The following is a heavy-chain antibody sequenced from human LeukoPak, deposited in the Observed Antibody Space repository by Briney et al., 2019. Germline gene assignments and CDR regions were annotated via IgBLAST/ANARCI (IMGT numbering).Heavy chain of an antibody. D-gene: IGHD3-10*01. CDR1: GFTFDDYA. CDR2: ISWNSGSI. V-gene: IGHV3-9*01. CDR3: AIRGSPMVRNY. Sequence: PGRSLRLSCAASGFTFDDYAMHWVRQAPGKGLEWVSGISWNSGSIGYADSVKGRFTISRDNAKNSLYLQMNSLRAEDTAVYYCAIRGSPMVRNYWGQGTLVTVSS. J-gene: IGHJ4*02.